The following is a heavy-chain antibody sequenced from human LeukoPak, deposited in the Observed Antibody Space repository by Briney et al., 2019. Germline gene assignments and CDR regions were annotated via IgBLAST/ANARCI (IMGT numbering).Heavy chain of an antibody. D-gene: IGHD6-13*01. CDR2: FDPEDGET. CDR3: ATVGVAAAGNTDFDY. J-gene: IGHJ4*02. Sequence: GASVKVSCKVFGYTLTELSMHWVRQAPGKGLEWMGGFDPEDGETIYAQKFQGRVTMTEDTSTDTAYMELSSLRSEDTAVYYCATVGVAAAGNTDFDYWGQGTLVTVSS. CDR1: GYTLTELS. V-gene: IGHV1-24*01.